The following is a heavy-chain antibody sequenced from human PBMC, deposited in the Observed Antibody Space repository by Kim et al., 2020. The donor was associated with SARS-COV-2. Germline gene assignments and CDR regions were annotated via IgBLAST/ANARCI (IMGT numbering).Heavy chain of an antibody. CDR3: AKAPNYGMGTCLINS. V-gene: IGHV3-30*02. J-gene: IGHJ4*02. Sequence: DSVKGRFTISRDNSKNTVYLQMSSLRAEDTALYYCAKAPNYGMGTCLINSWGQGTLVTVSP. D-gene: IGHD3-10*01.